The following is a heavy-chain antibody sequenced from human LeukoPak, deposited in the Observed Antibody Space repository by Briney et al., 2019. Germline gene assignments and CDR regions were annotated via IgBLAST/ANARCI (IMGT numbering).Heavy chain of an antibody. D-gene: IGHD1-7*01. V-gene: IGHV3-23*01. CDR1: GFTFTDSA. J-gene: IGHJ4*02. Sequence: GGFLRLSCAASGFTFTDSAMTWVRQAPGKGLEWVSAISTSGGDTIYTDSVKDRLTISRDNSKNTLYLQMNSLRADDTAIYYCAKGGNYAPLDYWGQGTLVTVSS. CDR3: AKGGNYAPLDY. CDR2: ISTSGGDT.